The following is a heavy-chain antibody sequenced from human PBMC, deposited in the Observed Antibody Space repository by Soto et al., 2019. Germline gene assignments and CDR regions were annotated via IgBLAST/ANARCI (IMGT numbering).Heavy chain of an antibody. Sequence: QVQLVQSGAEVKKPGSSVRVSCKASGGTFGNHAISWVRQAPGQGLEWLGGIIPVLGVGDNAQNFQGRVTITADAATSTAYLALSCLRSEDTALYYCARVAGYTYGYVFDDWGPGTLVTVSS. CDR2: IIPVLGVG. V-gene: IGHV1-69*01. CDR3: ARVAGYTYGYVFDD. J-gene: IGHJ4*02. CDR1: GGTFGNHA. D-gene: IGHD5-18*01.